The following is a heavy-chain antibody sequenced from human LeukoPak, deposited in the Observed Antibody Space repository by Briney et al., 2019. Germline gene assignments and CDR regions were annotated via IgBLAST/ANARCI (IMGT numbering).Heavy chain of an antibody. J-gene: IGHJ5*02. Sequence: SQTLSLTCTVSGGSISSGGYYWSWIRQHPGKGLEWIGYIYYSGNTYYNPSLKSRVTIPVDTSKNQFSLKLSSVTAADTAVYYCARDTRDILTGLAWFDPWGQGTLVTVSS. V-gene: IGHV4-31*03. D-gene: IGHD3-9*01. CDR2: IYYSGNT. CDR1: GGSISSGGYY. CDR3: ARDTRDILTGLAWFDP.